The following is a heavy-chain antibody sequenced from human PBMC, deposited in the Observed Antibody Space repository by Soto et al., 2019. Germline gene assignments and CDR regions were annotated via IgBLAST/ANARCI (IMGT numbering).Heavy chain of an antibody. D-gene: IGHD3-10*01. J-gene: IGHJ4*02. CDR3: AKDSDTKRGPDY. Sequence: EVQLLESGGGLVQPGGSLRLSCAASGFTFSNYAMNWVRQAPGKGLEWVSGISVSSDNTFYADSVKGRFTISRDNSKSTRFLQMNSLRAEDTALYYCAKDSDTKRGPDYWGQGTLVTVSS. V-gene: IGHV3-23*01. CDR2: ISVSSDNT. CDR1: GFTFSNYA.